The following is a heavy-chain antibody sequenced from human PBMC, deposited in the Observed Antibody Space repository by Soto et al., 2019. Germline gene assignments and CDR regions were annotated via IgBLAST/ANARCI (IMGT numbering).Heavy chain of an antibody. CDR1: GYTFTNYA. Sequence: GASVKVSCKASGYTFTNYAIHWVRQAPGQRLEWMGWINAGNGKTKYSQKFQGRVTITRDTSASTAYMELRSLRSEDTAVYYCASSYCISTSCPPYYGMDVWGQGTTVTVSS. CDR2: INAGNGKT. V-gene: IGHV1-3*01. D-gene: IGHD2-2*01. J-gene: IGHJ6*02. CDR3: ASSYCISTSCPPYYGMDV.